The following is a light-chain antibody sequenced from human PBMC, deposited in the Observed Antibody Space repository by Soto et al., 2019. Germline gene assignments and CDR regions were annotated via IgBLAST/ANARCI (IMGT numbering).Light chain of an antibody. V-gene: IGKV3-15*01. CDR2: GAS. Sequence: EIVMTQSTATLSVSPGERATLSCRASQSVSSNLAWYQQKPGQAPRLLIYGASTRATGIPARFSGSGSGTEFTLTFSSLQSEDFAVYYCQQYNNWPLTCGQGTKVDIK. CDR1: QSVSSN. CDR3: QQYNNWPLT. J-gene: IGKJ1*01.